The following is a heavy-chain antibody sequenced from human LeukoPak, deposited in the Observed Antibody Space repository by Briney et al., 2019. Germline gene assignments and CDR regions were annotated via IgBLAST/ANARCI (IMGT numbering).Heavy chain of an antibody. CDR2: IYISGDT. Sequence: SETLSLTCTVSRGSISSGSYYWSWIRQPAGKGLEWIGRIYISGDTNYNPSLKSRATISVDTSKNQFSLKLRSVTAADTAVYYCARDRHGSGSAHTFDPWGRGTLVTVSS. CDR1: RGSISSGSYY. CDR3: ARDRHGSGSAHTFDP. J-gene: IGHJ5*02. V-gene: IGHV4-61*02. D-gene: IGHD3-10*01.